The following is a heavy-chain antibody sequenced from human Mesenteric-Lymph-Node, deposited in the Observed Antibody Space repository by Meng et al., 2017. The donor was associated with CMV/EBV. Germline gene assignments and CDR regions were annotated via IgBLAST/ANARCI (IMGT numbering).Heavy chain of an antibody. CDR1: GFPFIRYG. V-gene: IGHV3-33*01. J-gene: IGHJ5*02. CDR3: AGGGSIFGSLIDWFDP. CDR2: IWFDGSNE. Sequence: GESLKISCAASGFPFIRYGMHWLRQTPGKGLDWVAVIWFDGSNENYADSVKGRFTISRDNTKNTLYLQMNSLRHEDTAVYYCAGGGSIFGSLIDWFDPWGQGTLVTVSS. D-gene: IGHD3-3*01.